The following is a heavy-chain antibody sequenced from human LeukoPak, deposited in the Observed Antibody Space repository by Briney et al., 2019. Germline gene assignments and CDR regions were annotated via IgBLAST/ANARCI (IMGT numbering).Heavy chain of an antibody. CDR1: GFTFSSYA. V-gene: IGHV3-23*01. Sequence: AGGSLRLSCAASGFTFSSYAMSWVRQSPGKGLEWVSTISGSGGSTYYADSVKGRFTISRDNAKNSLYLQMHSLRAEDTAVYYCARDLRHSYGSGSSFDYWGPGTLVTVSS. D-gene: IGHD3-10*01. J-gene: IGHJ4*02. CDR2: ISGSGGST. CDR3: ARDLRHSYGSGSSFDY.